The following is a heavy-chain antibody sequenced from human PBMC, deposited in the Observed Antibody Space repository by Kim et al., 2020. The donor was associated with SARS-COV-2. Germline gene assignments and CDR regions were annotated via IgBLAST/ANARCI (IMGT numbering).Heavy chain of an antibody. D-gene: IGHD3-9*01. Sequence: ASVKVSCKASGYTFTSYAMNWVRQAPGQGLEWMGWINTNTGNPTYAQGFTGRFVFSLDTSVSTAYLQISSLKAEDTAVYYCARRRMGFDWLTTIGVLESYYYGMDVWGQGTTVTVSS. J-gene: IGHJ6*02. V-gene: IGHV7-4-1*02. CDR2: INTNTGNP. CDR1: GYTFTSYA. CDR3: ARRRMGFDWLTTIGVLESYYYGMDV.